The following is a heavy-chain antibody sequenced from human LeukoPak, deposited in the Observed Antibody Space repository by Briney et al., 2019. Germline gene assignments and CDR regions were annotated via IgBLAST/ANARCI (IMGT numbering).Heavy chain of an antibody. Sequence: GSVNVSCKASGYTFTSYYMHWVRQAPGQGLEWMGIINPSGGSTNYAQKFQGRVTMTRDTSTSTVYMELSSLRSEDTAVYYCARVVSSGWYYFDYWGQGTLVTVSS. CDR2: INPSGGST. CDR3: ARVVSSGWYYFDY. CDR1: GYTFTSYY. V-gene: IGHV1-46*01. D-gene: IGHD6-19*01. J-gene: IGHJ4*02.